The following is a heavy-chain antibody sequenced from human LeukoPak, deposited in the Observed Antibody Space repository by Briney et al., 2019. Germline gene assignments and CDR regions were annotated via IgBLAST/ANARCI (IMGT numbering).Heavy chain of an antibody. D-gene: IGHD3-10*01. CDR2: IHPNDGDT. V-gene: IGHV1-46*01. J-gene: IGHJ4*02. CDR1: GYTFTNYY. CDR3: ATYTQSGAQGVNDY. Sequence: ASVKVSCKASGYTFTNYYMHWVRQAPGQGLEWMGLIHPNDGDTKYAQEFQDRVTMTRDTSTSTVYMELSSLRSEDTAVYYCATYTQSGAQGVNDYWGQGILVTVSS.